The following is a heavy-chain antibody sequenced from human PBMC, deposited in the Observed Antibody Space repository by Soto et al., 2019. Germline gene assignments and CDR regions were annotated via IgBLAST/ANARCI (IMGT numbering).Heavy chain of an antibody. CDR1: GYTFKSYA. CDR2: INAGNGNT. J-gene: IGHJ4*02. CDR3: ARSVVVRGVFTFAY. D-gene: IGHD3-10*01. V-gene: IGHV1-3*01. Sequence: QVQLVQSGAEVKKPGASVKVSCKASGYTFKSYAMHWVRQAPGQRLEWMGWINAGNGNTKYSQKLQGRVTITRDTSASTAYMELSRLRSEDTAVYYCARSVVVRGVFTFAYWGQGTLVTVSS.